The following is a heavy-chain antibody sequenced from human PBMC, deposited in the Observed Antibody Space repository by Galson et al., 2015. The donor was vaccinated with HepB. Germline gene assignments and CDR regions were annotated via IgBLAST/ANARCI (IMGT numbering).Heavy chain of an antibody. CDR3: GKGPGPATGKGYIQH. V-gene: IGHV3-9*01. CDR2: VSWNGGNI. CDR1: GFKFDDYA. D-gene: IGHD6-13*01. J-gene: IGHJ1*01. Sequence: SLRLSCAASGFKFDDYAMHWVRQAPGKGLEWVAGVSWNGGNIDHADSVKGRFTISRDNAKNSLYLQMNSLRTEDTALYYCGKGPGPATGKGYIQHWGQGTLVVVSS.